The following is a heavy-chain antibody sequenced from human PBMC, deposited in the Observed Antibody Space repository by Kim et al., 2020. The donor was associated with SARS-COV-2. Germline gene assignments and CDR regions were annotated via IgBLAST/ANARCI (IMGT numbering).Heavy chain of an antibody. D-gene: IGHD4-4*01. CDR1: GGSISSSSYY. J-gene: IGHJ4*02. V-gene: IGHV4-39*01. Sequence: SETLSLTCTVSGGSISSSSYYWGWIRQPPGKGLEWIGSIYYSGSTYYNPSLKSRVTISVDTSKNQFSLKLSSVTAADTAVYYCARRHYSNYDYWGQGTLVTVSS. CDR2: IYYSGST. CDR3: ARRHYSNYDY.